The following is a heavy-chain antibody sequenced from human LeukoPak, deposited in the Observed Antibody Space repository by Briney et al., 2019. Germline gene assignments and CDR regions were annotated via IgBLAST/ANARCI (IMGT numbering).Heavy chain of an antibody. CDR1: GYTFISYG. J-gene: IGHJ4*02. CDR2: ITTYNGNP. Sequence: ASVKVSCKTSGYTFISYGISWVRQAPGQGLEWMGSITTYNGNPNYAQKFQGRVTMTTDTSTSTTYIELRSLRSDDTAVYYCAKDRLYYDPFDYWGQGTLVTVSS. D-gene: IGHD3-16*01. V-gene: IGHV1-18*01. CDR3: AKDRLYYDPFDY.